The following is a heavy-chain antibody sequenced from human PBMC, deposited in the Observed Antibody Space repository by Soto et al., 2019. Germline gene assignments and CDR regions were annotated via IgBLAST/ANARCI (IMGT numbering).Heavy chain of an antibody. J-gene: IGHJ6*02. Sequence: SETLSLTCTFSGGSISSSSYYWGWIRQPPGKGLEWIGSIYYSGSTYYNPSLKSRVTISVDTSKNQFSLKLSSVTAADTAVYYCASVKGDDFWSGYYRVLYYSYGMDVWGQGTTVTV. V-gene: IGHV4-39*01. D-gene: IGHD3-3*01. CDR1: GGSISSSSYY. CDR3: ASVKGDDFWSGYYRVLYYSYGMDV. CDR2: IYYSGST.